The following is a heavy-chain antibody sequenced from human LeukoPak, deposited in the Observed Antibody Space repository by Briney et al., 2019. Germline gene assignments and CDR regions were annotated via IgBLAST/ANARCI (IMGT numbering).Heavy chain of an antibody. CDR3: ARDMGDDAFDI. CDR1: GFTFSSYG. D-gene: IGHD3-16*01. J-gene: IGHJ3*02. V-gene: IGHV3-30*03. CDR2: ISYDGSNK. Sequence: GGSLRLSCAASGFTFSSYGMHWVRQAPGKGLEWVAVISYDGSNKYYADSVKGRFTISRDNSKNTLYLRMNSLRAEDTAVYYCARDMGDDAFDIWGQGTMVTVSS.